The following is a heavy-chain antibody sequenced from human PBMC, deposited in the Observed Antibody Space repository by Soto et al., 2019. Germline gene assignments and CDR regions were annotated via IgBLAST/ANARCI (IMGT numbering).Heavy chain of an antibody. D-gene: IGHD3-16*01. CDR2: ISAYNGNT. J-gene: IGHJ5*01. CDR3: ARWVSLTGLDS. CDR1: GYTFTSYG. Sequence: ASVKVSCKASGYTFTSYGTSWVRQAPGQGLEWMGWISAYNGNTNYAQKLQGRVTMTTDTSTSTAYMELRSLRSDDTALYYCARWVSLTGLDSWGQGTLVTVSS. V-gene: IGHV1-18*01.